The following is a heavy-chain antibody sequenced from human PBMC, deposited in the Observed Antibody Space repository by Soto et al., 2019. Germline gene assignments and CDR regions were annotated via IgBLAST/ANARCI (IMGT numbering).Heavy chain of an antibody. V-gene: IGHV4-34*01. CDR2: INHSGST. D-gene: IGHD5-12*01. CDR1: GGSFSGYY. CDR3: ARPRWLRFNFDY. Sequence: LSLTCAVYGGSFSGYYWSWIRQPPGKGLEWIGEINHSGSTNYNPSLKSRVTISVDTSKNQFSLKLSSVTAADTAVYYCARPRWLRFNFDYWGHGTLVTVSS. J-gene: IGHJ4*01.